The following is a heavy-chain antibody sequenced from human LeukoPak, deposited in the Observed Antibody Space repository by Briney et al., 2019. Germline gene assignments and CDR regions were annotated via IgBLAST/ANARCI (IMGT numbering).Heavy chain of an antibody. J-gene: IGHJ4*02. D-gene: IGHD2-21*02. V-gene: IGHV3-7*01. CDR2: IKQDGSEK. CDR1: GFTFSSYW. CDR3: TKDLQVTPDY. Sequence: PGGSLRLSCAASGFTFSSYWMSWVRQAPGKGLEWVANIKQDGSEKYYVDSVKARFTISRDNAKNTLFLQMNSLRAEDTAVYYCTKDLQVTPDYWGQGTLVTVSS.